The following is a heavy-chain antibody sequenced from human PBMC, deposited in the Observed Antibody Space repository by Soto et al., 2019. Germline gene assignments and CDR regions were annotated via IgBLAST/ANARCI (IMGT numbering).Heavy chain of an antibody. CDR1: GTSLSGLP. V-gene: IGHV1-24*01. Sequence: GASVKVSCKVSGTSLSGLPMHWVRQAPGKGLEWMGSLDYEEGERSFAHRFQGRLTVTEGTSTDTAYMELSSLMSEDTAVYYCAAGVTTFDYWGQGTLVTVSS. CDR2: LDYEEGER. J-gene: IGHJ4*02. CDR3: AAGVTTFDY. D-gene: IGHD4-17*01.